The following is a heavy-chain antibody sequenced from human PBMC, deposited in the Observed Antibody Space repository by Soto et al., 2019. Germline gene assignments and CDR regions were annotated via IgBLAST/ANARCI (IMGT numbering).Heavy chain of an antibody. D-gene: IGHD3-16*01. V-gene: IGHV3-30*18. CDR1: GFTFSSYG. CDR3: EKEGGALRLGEFPDY. CDR2: ISYDGSNK. J-gene: IGHJ4*02. Sequence: PGGSLRLSCAASGFTFSSYGMHWVRQAPGKGLEWVAVISYDGSNKYYTDSVKGRFTISRDNSKNTLYLQMNSLRAEDTAVYYCEKEGGALRLGEFPDYWGQGTLVTVSS.